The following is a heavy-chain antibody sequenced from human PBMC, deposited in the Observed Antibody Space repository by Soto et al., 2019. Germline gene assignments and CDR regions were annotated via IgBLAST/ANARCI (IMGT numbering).Heavy chain of an antibody. D-gene: IGHD1-26*01. Sequence: ASVKVSCKVSGYTLSEFPMHWVRQAPGKGLEWMGSFDPEDGKTIYAQKFQGRVTMTEDTSADTAYMEVSSLISEDTAMYYCATGVGDSFDYWGQGTLVTVSS. V-gene: IGHV1-24*01. CDR2: FDPEDGKT. CDR3: ATGVGDSFDY. J-gene: IGHJ4*02. CDR1: GYTLSEFP.